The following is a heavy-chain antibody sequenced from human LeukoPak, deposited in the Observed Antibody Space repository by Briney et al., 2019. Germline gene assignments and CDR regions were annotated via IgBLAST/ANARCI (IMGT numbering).Heavy chain of an antibody. J-gene: IGHJ4*02. D-gene: IGHD6-13*01. CDR2: IWYDGSNK. CDR3: ARGPAAGAFDY. Sequence: GGSLRLSCAASGFTFSSYGMHWVRQAPGKGLEWVAVIWYDGSNKYYADSVKGRFTISRDNSKNTLYLQMNSLRAEDTAVYYRARGPAAGAFDYWGQGTLVTVSS. V-gene: IGHV3-33*01. CDR1: GFTFSSYG.